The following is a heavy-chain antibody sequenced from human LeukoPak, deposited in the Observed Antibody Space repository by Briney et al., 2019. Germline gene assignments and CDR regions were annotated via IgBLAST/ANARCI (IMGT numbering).Heavy chain of an antibody. V-gene: IGHV1-58*01. J-gene: IGHJ6*03. Sequence: SVKVSCKASGFTFTSSAVQWVRQARGQRLEWIGWIVVGSGNTNYAQKFQERVTITRDMSTSTAYMELSSLRSEDTAVYYCAGRTRAYYYYMDVWGKGTTVIVSS. CDR3: AGRTRAYYYYMDV. CDR1: GFTFTSSA. CDR2: IVVGSGNT. D-gene: IGHD3/OR15-3a*01.